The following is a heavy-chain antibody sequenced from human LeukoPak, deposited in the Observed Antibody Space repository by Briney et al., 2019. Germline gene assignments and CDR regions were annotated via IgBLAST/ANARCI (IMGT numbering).Heavy chain of an antibody. V-gene: IGHV1-8*01. D-gene: IGHD4-17*01. J-gene: IGHJ4*02. CDR3: ARADTTVTFDY. CDR2: MNPNSGST. CDR1: GYTFTRYD. Sequence: GASVKVSCKASGYTFTRYDINWVRQATGQGLEWMGWMNPNSGSTGYAQKFQGRVTMTRNTSISTAYMELSSLRSEDTAVYYCARADTTVTFDYWGQGTLVTVSS.